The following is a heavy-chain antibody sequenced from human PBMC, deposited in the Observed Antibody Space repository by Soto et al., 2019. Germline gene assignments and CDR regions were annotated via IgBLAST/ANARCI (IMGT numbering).Heavy chain of an antibody. CDR1: GFTFRTSA. J-gene: IGHJ4*02. CDR2: ISGSGGST. CDR3: AKDLPFTITMVRGVMTY. Sequence: GGSLRLSCAASGFTFRTSAMGWVRRAPGKGLEWVSAISGSGGSTYYADSVKGRFTISRDNSKNTLYLQMNSLRAEDTAVYYCAKDLPFTITMVRGVMTYWGQGTLVSVSS. V-gene: IGHV3-23*01. D-gene: IGHD3-10*01.